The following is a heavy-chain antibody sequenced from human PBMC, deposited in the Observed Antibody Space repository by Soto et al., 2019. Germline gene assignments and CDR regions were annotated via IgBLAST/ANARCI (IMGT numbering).Heavy chain of an antibody. CDR1: VGTFSSNT. CDR2: IVPILCIA. CDR3: ARDILPVDY. D-gene: IGHD2-21*01. V-gene: IGHV1-69*04. J-gene: IGHJ4*02. Sequence: GNSVKFTCKDSVGTFSSNTISWLRQAPGQGLEWMGRIVPILCIANYAQQFQGRATITADKSTSTAYMELSSLSAEDTAVYDCARDILPVDYWGQGSLV.